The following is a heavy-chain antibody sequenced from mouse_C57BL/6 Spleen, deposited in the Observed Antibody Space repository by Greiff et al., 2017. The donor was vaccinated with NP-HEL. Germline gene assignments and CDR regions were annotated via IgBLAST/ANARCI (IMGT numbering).Heavy chain of an antibody. D-gene: IGHD2-3*01. CDR2: INPNNGGT. V-gene: IGHV1-26*01. CDR3: ARSGWLLPYY. CDR1: GYTFTDYY. Sequence: EVQLQQSGPELVKPGASVKISCKASGYTFTDYYMNWVKQSHGKSLEWIGDINPNNGGTSYNQKFKGKATLTVDKSSSTAYMELRSLTSEDSAVYYCARSGWLLPYYWGQGTTLTVSS. J-gene: IGHJ2*01.